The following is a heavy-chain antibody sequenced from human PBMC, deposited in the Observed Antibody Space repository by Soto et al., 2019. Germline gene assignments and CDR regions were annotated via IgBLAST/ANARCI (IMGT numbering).Heavy chain of an antibody. J-gene: IGHJ4*02. V-gene: IGHV1-8*01. CDR1: GDTFTNFD. D-gene: IGHD2-15*01. CDR2: MRANSGDT. Sequence: QVQLVQSGAEVKKPGASVKVSCKPSGDTFTNFDLNWVRQAAGRGLEWLGWMRANSGDTGHAQKFRGRVSMTRDTSISTAYMELSSLRADDAAVDYCARYIHGQGFKGWGKGTLVIVSS. CDR3: ARYIHGQGFKG.